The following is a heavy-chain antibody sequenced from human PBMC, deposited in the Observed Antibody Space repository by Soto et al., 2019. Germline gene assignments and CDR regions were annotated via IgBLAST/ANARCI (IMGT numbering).Heavy chain of an antibody. J-gene: IGHJ3*02. D-gene: IGHD3-3*01. CDR2: ISAYNGNT. V-gene: IGHV1-18*01. Sequence: ASVKVSCKASGYTFTSYGISWVRQAPGQGPEWMGWISAYNGNTNYAQKLQGRVTMTTDTSTSTAYMELRSLRSDDTAVYYCARVEIFGVVIMANAFDIWGQGTMVTVSS. CDR1: GYTFTSYG. CDR3: ARVEIFGVVIMANAFDI.